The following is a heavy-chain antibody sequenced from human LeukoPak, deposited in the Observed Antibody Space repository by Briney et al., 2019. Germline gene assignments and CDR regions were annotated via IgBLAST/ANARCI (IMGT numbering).Heavy chain of an antibody. Sequence: SETLSLTCTVSGGSISSYYWXXIRQPPGKGLEWIGYIYYSGSTNYNPSLKSRVTISVDTSKNQFSLKLSSVTAADTAVYYCAREEALYGMDVWGQGTTVTVSS. CDR3: AREEALYGMDV. CDR2: IYYSGST. V-gene: IGHV4-59*01. CDR1: GGSISSYY. J-gene: IGHJ6*02.